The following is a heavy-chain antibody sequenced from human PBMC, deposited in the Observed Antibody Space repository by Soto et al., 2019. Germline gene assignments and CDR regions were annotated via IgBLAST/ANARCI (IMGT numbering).Heavy chain of an antibody. CDR3: ARGIGGCFGVADYYGMDV. J-gene: IGHJ6*02. D-gene: IGHD3-16*01. CDR1: GYTFTSYG. Sequence: QVQLVQSGAEVKKPGASVKVSCKASGYTFTSYGISWVRQAPGQGLEWMGWISPYNGNTNYAQKLRGRVTMTTDTYTSTDYMDLRSLRSDDTAVYYSARGIGGCFGVADYYGMDVWGQGTTVTVSS. CDR2: ISPYNGNT. V-gene: IGHV1-18*01.